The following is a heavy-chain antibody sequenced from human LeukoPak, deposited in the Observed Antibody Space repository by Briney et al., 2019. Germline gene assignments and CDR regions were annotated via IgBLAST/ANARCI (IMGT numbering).Heavy chain of an antibody. Sequence: GGSLRLSCAASGFTFSSYSMNWVRQAPGKGLEWVSYISSSSSTIYYADSVKGRFTISRDNAKNSLYLQMNSLRAEDTAVYYCARLTVTTSLDFDYWGQGTLVTVSS. D-gene: IGHD4-17*01. J-gene: IGHJ4*02. CDR3: ARLTVTTSLDFDY. V-gene: IGHV3-48*04. CDR2: ISSSSSTI. CDR1: GFTFSSYS.